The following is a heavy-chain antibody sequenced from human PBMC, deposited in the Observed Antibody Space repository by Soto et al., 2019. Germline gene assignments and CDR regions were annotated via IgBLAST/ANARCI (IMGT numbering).Heavy chain of an antibody. Sequence: GGSLRLSCAASGFTFSNAWMSWVRQAPGKGLEWVGRIKSKTDGGTTDYAAPVKGRFTISRDDSKNTLYLQMNSLKTEDTAVYYCTTDLDYDYDAFDIWGQGTMVTVSS. CDR1: GFTFSNAW. CDR3: TTDLDYDYDAFDI. V-gene: IGHV3-15*01. D-gene: IGHD5-12*01. CDR2: IKSKTDGGTT. J-gene: IGHJ3*02.